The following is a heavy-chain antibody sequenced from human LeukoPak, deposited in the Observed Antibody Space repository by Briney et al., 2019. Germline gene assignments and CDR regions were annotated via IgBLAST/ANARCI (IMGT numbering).Heavy chain of an antibody. Sequence: GSLRLSCAASGFTFSNAWMSWVRQAPGKGLEWVGRIKSKTDGGTTDYAAPVKGRFTISRDDSKNTLYLQMNSLKTEDTAVYYCTTGERFLEWLLRGYYFDYWGQGTLVTVSS. J-gene: IGHJ4*02. CDR2: IKSKTDGGTT. V-gene: IGHV3-15*01. CDR1: GFTFSNAW. D-gene: IGHD3-3*01. CDR3: TTGERFLEWLLRGYYFDY.